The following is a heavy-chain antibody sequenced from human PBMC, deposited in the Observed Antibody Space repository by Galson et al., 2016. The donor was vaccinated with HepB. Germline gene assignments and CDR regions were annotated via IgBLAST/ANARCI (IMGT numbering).Heavy chain of an antibody. J-gene: IGHJ5*02. CDR1: DESFTGYY. Sequence: SETLSLTCTVYDESFTGYYWTWIRQPPGKGLEWIGEITQSGNTKYNPSLKSRVTVSLETSKNQFSLRLTSVTAADTATYYCARGRRVRGVSTKFNWIDPWGQGTLVTVSS. D-gene: IGHD3-10*01. CDR3: ARGRRVRGVSTKFNWIDP. CDR2: ITQSGNT. V-gene: IGHV4-34*01.